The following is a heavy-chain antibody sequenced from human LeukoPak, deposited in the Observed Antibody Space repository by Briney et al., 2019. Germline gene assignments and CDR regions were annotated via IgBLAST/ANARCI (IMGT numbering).Heavy chain of an antibody. V-gene: IGHV3-23*01. D-gene: IGHD4-11*01. CDR3: ANEYSKGDV. J-gene: IGHJ3*01. Sequence: GGSLRLSCVASGFTFSNYVMNWVRQAPGKGLECVSSISGSGTTTYYADSVKGRFTSSRDNSKNTLYLQMDSLRAEDTAIYYCANEYSKGDVWGQGTTVTVSS. CDR1: GFTFSNYV. CDR2: ISGSGTTT.